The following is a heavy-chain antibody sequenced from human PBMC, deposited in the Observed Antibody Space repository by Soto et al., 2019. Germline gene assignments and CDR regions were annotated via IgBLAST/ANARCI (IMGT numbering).Heavy chain of an antibody. Sequence: ASGGGLVQPGGSLRLSCAASGVTFSSYAMTWVSQAPGTGLEWVSAISGSGGSTYYADSVKGRFTISRDNSKNTLYLQMNSLRAEDTAVYYCAKGSGSRPYYYYGMDVWGQGTTVTVSS. V-gene: IGHV3-23*01. CDR1: GVTFSSYA. D-gene: IGHD2-15*01. CDR2: ISGSGGST. J-gene: IGHJ6*02. CDR3: AKGSGSRPYYYYGMDV.